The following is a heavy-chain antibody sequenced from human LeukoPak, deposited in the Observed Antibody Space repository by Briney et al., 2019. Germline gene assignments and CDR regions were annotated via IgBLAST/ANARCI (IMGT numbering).Heavy chain of an antibody. J-gene: IGHJ1*01. Sequence: ASVKVSCKASGYTFSGYYMHWVRQAPGQGLEWMGWINPNSGGTNYAQKFQGRVTMTRDTSISTAYMELSRLGSDDTAVYYCARGYPLSTTAAGTYFQHWGQGTLVTVSS. CDR2: INPNSGGT. D-gene: IGHD6-13*01. CDR3: ARGYPLSTTAAGTYFQH. V-gene: IGHV1-2*02. CDR1: GYTFSGYY.